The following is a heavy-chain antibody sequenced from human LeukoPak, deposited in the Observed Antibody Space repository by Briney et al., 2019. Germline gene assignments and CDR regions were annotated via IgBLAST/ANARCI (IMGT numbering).Heavy chain of an antibody. CDR3: ARVLNYYDSSGYYSYYFDY. Sequence: SQTVSLTCTVSGGSISRGDYYWSWIRQPPGKGREWIGYIYYSGSTYHNPSLKRRLTISVDTSKNQFSLKLSSVTAADTAVYYCARVLNYYDSSGYYSYYFDYWGQGTLVTVSS. D-gene: IGHD3-22*01. J-gene: IGHJ4*02. CDR1: GGSISRGDYY. V-gene: IGHV4-30-4*01. CDR2: IYYSGST.